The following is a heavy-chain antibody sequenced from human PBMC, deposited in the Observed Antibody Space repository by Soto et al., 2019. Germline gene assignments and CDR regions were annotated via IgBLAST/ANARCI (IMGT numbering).Heavy chain of an antibody. Sequence: GESLKISCKGSGYSFTSYWISWVRQMPGKGLEWMGRIGPSDSYTNYSPSFQGHVTISADKSISTAYLQWSSLKASDTAMYYCARSAGGHYGDYYYGMDVWGQGTTVTVSS. CDR1: GYSFTSYW. J-gene: IGHJ6*02. CDR2: IGPSDSYT. V-gene: IGHV5-10-1*01. D-gene: IGHD4-17*01. CDR3: ARSAGGHYGDYYYGMDV.